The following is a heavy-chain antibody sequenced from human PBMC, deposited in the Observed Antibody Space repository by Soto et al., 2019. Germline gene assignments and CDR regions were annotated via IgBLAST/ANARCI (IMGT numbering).Heavy chain of an antibody. J-gene: IGHJ3*02. CDR3: AKATPSGGGAFDI. D-gene: IGHD2-15*01. Sequence: PGGSLRLSCAASGFICSSYDMSWVRQAPGKGLEWVSTILVDGRTFYVDSVKGRFTISRDSSKNTVYLQMNSLTAGDTALYYCAKATPSGGGAFDICGQGTMVTRSS. CDR2: ILVDGRT. CDR1: GFICSSYD. V-gene: IGHV3-23*01.